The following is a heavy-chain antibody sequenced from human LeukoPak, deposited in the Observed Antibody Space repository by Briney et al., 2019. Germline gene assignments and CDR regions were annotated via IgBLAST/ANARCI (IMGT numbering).Heavy chain of an antibody. CDR3: VKVDVAGPIHYFDY. CDR1: GFTFSSYG. V-gene: IGHV3-23*01. D-gene: IGHD6-19*01. CDR2: ISVSGGST. Sequence: GGSLRLSCAASGFTFSSYGMNWVRQALEKGLEWVSRISVSGGSTYYADSVKGRFTISRDNSKNTLYLQMNSLRDEDTAVYYCVKVDVAGPIHYFDYWGQGTLVTVSS. J-gene: IGHJ4*02.